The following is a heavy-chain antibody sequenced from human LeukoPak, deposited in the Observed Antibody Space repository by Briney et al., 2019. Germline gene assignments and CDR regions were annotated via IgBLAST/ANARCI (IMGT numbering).Heavy chain of an antibody. CDR2: IYHSGST. V-gene: IGHV4-30-2*01. J-gene: IGHJ5*02. CDR3: ARGGVRGLTSWFDP. Sequence: SETLSLTCAVSGGSISSGGYSWSWIRQPPGKGLEWIGYIYHSGSTYYNPSLKSRVTISVDRSKNQFSLKLSSVTAADTAVYYCARGGVRGLTSWFDPWGQGTLVTVSS. CDR1: GGSISSGGYS. D-gene: IGHD3-10*01.